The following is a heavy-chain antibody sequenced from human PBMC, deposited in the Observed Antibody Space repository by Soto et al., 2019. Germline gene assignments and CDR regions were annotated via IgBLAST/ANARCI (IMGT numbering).Heavy chain of an antibody. D-gene: IGHD2-15*01. CDR3: ARERGYCGGGSCPGRFDP. CDR1: GYTFTGYY. CDR2: INPNSGGT. J-gene: IGHJ5*02. V-gene: IGHV1-2*02. Sequence: QVQLVQSGAEVKKPGASVKVSCKASGYTFTGYYMHWVRQAPGQGLEWMGWINPNSGGTNYAQKFQGRVTMTRDTSISTAYMELSRLGSDATAVYYCARERGYCGGGSCPGRFDPWGQGTLVTVAS.